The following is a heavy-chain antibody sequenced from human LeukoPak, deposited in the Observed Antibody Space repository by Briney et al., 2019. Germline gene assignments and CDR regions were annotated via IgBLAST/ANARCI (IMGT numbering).Heavy chain of an antibody. D-gene: IGHD3-3*01. Sequence: PSQTLSLTCTVSGGSISSGGYYWRWIRQHPGKGLEWIGHIYYSGSTYYKSSLKSRVTMSVDTSKNQFSLRLSSVTAADTAVYYCARVDDFWSGYSPSYGMDVWGQGTTVTVS. CDR2: IYYSGST. V-gene: IGHV4-31*03. CDR3: ARVDDFWSGYSPSYGMDV. J-gene: IGHJ6*02. CDR1: GGSISSGGYY.